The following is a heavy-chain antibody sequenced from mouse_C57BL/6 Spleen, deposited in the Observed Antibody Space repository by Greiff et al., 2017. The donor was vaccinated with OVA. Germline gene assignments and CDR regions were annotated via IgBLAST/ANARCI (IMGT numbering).Heavy chain of an antibody. V-gene: IGHV1-81*01. CDR3: ARVGGSPMDY. Sequence: QVQLKESGAELARPGASVKLSCKASGYTFTSYGISWVKQRTGQGLEWIGEIYPRSGNTYYNEKFKGKATLTADKSSSTAYMELRSLTSEDSAVYFCARVGGSPMDYWGQGTSVTVSS. CDR2: IYPRSGNT. CDR1: GYTFTSYG. J-gene: IGHJ4*01.